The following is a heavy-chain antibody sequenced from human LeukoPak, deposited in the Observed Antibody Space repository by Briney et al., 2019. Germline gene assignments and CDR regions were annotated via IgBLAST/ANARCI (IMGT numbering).Heavy chain of an antibody. CDR3: AKDGPLLWFGPTDA. D-gene: IGHD3-10*01. CDR1: GFTFSTYG. V-gene: IGHV3-23*01. CDR2: VSSTGCGT. Sequence: GGSLRLSCVASGFTFSTYGMSWVRQAPGKGLEWVAAVSSTGCGTYYPDSLKGRFIISRDNSQNTVFLQMNSLRPEDTAFYFCAKDGPLLWFGPTDAWGQGILVTVSS. J-gene: IGHJ5*02.